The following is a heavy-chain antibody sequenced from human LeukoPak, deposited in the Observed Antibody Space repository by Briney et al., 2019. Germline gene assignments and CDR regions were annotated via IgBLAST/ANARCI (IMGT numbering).Heavy chain of an antibody. CDR1: GGSFSSSSYY. J-gene: IGHJ6*03. CDR2: IYYSGST. V-gene: IGHV4-39*07. D-gene: IGHD6-13*01. Sequence: PSETLSLTCAVYGGSFSSSSYYWGWIRQPPGKGLEWIGSIYYSGSTYYNPSLKSRVTISVDTSKNQFSLKLSSVTAADTAVYYCARGAIAADLMGYMDVWGKGTTVTVSS. CDR3: ARGAIAADLMGYMDV.